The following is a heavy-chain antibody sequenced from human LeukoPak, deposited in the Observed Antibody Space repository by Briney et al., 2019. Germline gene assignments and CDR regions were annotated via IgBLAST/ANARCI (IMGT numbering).Heavy chain of an antibody. CDR3: ARCVTARVVQSRCYYDS. J-gene: IGHJ4*02. Sequence: SSETLSLTCAVYGGSFSGHYWSWIRQAPEKGLEWIGEINHNGRTNSNLSLKSRVTISVDTSKNQFPLKLTSVTAADRGVYYCARCVTARVVQSRCYYDSWGQGNLVTVSS. CDR1: GGSFSGHY. V-gene: IGHV4-34*01. CDR2: INHNGRT. D-gene: IGHD1-1*01.